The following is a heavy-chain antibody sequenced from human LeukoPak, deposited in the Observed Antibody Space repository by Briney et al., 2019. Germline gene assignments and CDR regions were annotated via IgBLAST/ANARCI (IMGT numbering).Heavy chain of an antibody. V-gene: IGHV4-59*08. CDR2: ISDIGSI. CDR3: SGHHPRNTVDF. CDR1: GGSISSYY. J-gene: IGHJ4*02. Sequence: PSETLSLTCTVSGGSISSYYWSWIRQPPGKGLEWIAYISDIGSINYNPSLKSRVTISLDTSKNQFSLKLSSVTAADTAVYYCSGHHPRNTVDFWGQGTLVTVSS. D-gene: IGHD2/OR15-2a*01.